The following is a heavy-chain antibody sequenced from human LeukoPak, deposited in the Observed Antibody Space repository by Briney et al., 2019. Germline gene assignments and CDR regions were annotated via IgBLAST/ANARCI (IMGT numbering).Heavy chain of an antibody. J-gene: IGHJ3*02. D-gene: IGHD3-22*01. Sequence: SVKVSCKASGGTFSSYAISWVRQAPGQGLEWMGGINPIFGTANYAQKFQGRVTITADESTSTAYMELSSLRSEDTAVYCCARTTYYYDSSGYYRYAFDIWGQGTMVTVSS. V-gene: IGHV1-69*13. CDR3: ARTTYYYDSSGYYRYAFDI. CDR2: INPIFGTA. CDR1: GGTFSSYA.